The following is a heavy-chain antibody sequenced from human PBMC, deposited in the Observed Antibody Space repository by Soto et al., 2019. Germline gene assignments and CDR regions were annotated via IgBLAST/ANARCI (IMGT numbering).Heavy chain of an antibody. D-gene: IGHD3-10*01. CDR3: ATQRGGGGY. CDR1: GFTVSNNY. CDR2: IYSGGYT. Sequence: EVQLVESGGGLIQPGGSLRLSCAVSGFTVSNNYMSWVRQAPGKGLEGVSVIYSGGYTAYGDSVKGRFTISRDNSKNTLYFQMNRLGADEAAVYFGATQRGGGGYWDQGTLVTVSS. V-gene: IGHV3-53*01. J-gene: IGHJ4*02.